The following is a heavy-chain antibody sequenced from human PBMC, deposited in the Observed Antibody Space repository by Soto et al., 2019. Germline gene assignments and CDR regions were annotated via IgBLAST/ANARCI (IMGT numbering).Heavy chain of an antibody. J-gene: IGHJ4*02. Sequence: SETLSLTCAVSGGSSTGNNWWTWVRQPPGQGLEWIGEIYRTGSTNYNPSLKSRVTISLDKSENQFSLKVTSLTAADTAVYYCASRDPGISVDYWGQGTLVTVSS. CDR2: IYRTGST. CDR3: ASRDPGISVDY. V-gene: IGHV4-4*02. D-gene: IGHD1-26*01. CDR1: GGSSTGNNW.